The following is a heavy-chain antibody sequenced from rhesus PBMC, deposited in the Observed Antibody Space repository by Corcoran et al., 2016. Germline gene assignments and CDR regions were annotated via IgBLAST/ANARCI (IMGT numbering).Heavy chain of an antibody. CDR1: GYSISSVYG. D-gene: IGHD3-22*01. CDR3: ARPAYWSDYYFDY. V-gene: IGHV4-127*01. Sequence: QVQLQESGPGLVKPSETLSLTCAVSGYSISSVYGWGWIRKPPGKGLEWSGQVFGGSGSTYYNPSHKLLCTISMAPSKNQFSLKLSSVTAADTALYSCARPAYWSDYYFDYWGQGVLVTVSS. CDR2: VFGGSGST. J-gene: IGHJ4*01.